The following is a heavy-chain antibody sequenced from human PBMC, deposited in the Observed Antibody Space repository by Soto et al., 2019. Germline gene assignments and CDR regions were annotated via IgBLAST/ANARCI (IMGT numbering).Heavy chain of an antibody. CDR3: ARQGGIGYCSGGSCYSPDNWFDP. V-gene: IGHV4-59*08. CDR1: GGSISSYY. D-gene: IGHD2-15*01. CDR2: IYYSGST. J-gene: IGHJ5*02. Sequence: SETLSLTCTVSGGSISSYYWSWIRQPPGKGLEWIGYIYYSGSTNYNPSLKSRVTISVDTSKNQFSLKLSSVTAADTAVYYCARQGGIGYCSGGSCYSPDNWFDPWGQGTLVTVSS.